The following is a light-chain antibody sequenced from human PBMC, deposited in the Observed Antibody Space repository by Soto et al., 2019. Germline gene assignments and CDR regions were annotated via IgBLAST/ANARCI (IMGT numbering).Light chain of an antibody. J-gene: IGLJ1*01. CDR1: SSNIGAGYD. CDR2: GNS. Sequence: QSVLTQPPSVSGAPGQRVTISCTGSSSNIGAGYDVHWYQQLPGTAPKLLIYGNSNRPSGVLDRFSGSKSGTSASLAITGLQAEXXXXXXXQSYDSSLSGYVFGTGTKVTVL. CDR3: QSYDSSLSGYV. V-gene: IGLV1-40*01.